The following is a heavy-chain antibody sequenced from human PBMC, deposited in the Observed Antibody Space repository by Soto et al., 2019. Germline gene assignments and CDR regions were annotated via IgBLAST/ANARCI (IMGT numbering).Heavy chain of an antibody. Sequence: QVQLVQSGAEVKKPGSSVKVSCKASGGTFSSYTISWVRQAPGQGLEWMGRIIPILGIANYAQKFQGRVTITADKSTSTAYMELSSLRSEDMAVYYCARGSLVVVGGWFDPWGQGTLVTVSS. V-gene: IGHV1-69*02. J-gene: IGHJ5*02. CDR2: IIPILGIA. CDR3: ARGSLVVVGGWFDP. CDR1: GGTFSSYT. D-gene: IGHD3-22*01.